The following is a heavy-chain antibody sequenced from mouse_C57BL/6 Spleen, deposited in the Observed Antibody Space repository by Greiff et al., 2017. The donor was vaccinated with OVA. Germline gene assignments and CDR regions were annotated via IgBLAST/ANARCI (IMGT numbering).Heavy chain of an antibody. Sequence: VQLQQSRPELVKPGDSVKLSCKASGYSFTGYFLNWVMQSHGKSLEWIGRINPYNGDTFYNQKFKGKATLTVDKSSSKAHIELRRLTSDDSAVYYCARGDITTEEGGAMDYWGQGASVTVCS. CDR2: INPYNGDT. J-gene: IGHJ4*01. CDR1: GYSFTGYF. CDR3: ARGDITTEEGGAMDY. V-gene: IGHV1-20*01. D-gene: IGHD1-1*01.